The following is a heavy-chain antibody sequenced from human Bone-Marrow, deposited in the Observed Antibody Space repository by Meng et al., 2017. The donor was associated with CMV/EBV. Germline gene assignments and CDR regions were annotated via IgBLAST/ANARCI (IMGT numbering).Heavy chain of an antibody. D-gene: IGHD2-2*02. V-gene: IGHV1-2*02. Sequence: ASVKVSCKASGYTFTGYYMHWVRQAPGQGLEWMGWINPNSGGTNYAQKFQGRVTMTRDTSISTAYMELSRLRSDDTAVYYCARDFHCSSTSCYTREAFDIWGQGTMVTVSS. CDR2: INPNSGGT. J-gene: IGHJ3*02. CDR3: ARDFHCSSTSCYTREAFDI. CDR1: GYTFTGYY.